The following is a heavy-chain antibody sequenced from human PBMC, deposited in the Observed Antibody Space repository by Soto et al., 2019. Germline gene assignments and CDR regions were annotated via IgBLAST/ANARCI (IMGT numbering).Heavy chain of an antibody. J-gene: IGHJ4*02. CDR3: ARDAHGRYYFDY. CDR2: ISSRSSDK. V-gene: IGHV3-21*01. Sequence: GGSLRLSCAASGFTFSSYSMNWVRQAPGKGLEWVSSISSRSSDKYYADSVKGRFTISRDNAKNSPYLQMNSLRAEDTAVYSCARDAHGRYYFDYWGQGALVTVSS. CDR1: GFTFSSYS.